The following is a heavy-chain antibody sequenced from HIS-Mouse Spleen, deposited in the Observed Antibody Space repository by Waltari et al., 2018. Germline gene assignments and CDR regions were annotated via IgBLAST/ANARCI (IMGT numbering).Heavy chain of an antibody. J-gene: IGHJ4*02. CDR2: ISYDGSNK. V-gene: IGHV3-30*18. CDR1: GFTFSSYG. D-gene: IGHD2-15*01. Sequence: QVQLVESGGGVVQPGRSLRLSCAASGFTFSSYGMHWVRQAPVQGLEWVAVISYDGSNKYYADSVKGRFTISRDNSKNTLYLQMNSLRAEDTAVYYCAKDALYEIVVVVAATSYFDYWGQGTLVTVSS. CDR3: AKDALYEIVVVVAATSYFDY.